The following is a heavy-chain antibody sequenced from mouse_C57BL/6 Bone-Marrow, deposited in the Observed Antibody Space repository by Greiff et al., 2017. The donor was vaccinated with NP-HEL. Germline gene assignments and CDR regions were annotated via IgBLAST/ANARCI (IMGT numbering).Heavy chain of an antibody. J-gene: IGHJ2*01. Sequence: EVQLQQSGPELVKPGASVKISCKASGYSFTGYYMNWVKQSPEKSLEWIGEINPSTGGTTYNQKFKAKATLTVDKSSSTAYMQLKSLTSEDSAVYYCAIGYSYWGQGTTLTVSS. CDR2: INPSTGGT. D-gene: IGHD2-12*01. CDR1: GYSFTGYY. V-gene: IGHV1-42*01. CDR3: AIGYSY.